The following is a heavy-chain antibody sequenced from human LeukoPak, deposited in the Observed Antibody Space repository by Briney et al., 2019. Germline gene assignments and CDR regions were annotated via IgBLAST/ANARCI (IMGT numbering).Heavy chain of an antibody. D-gene: IGHD6-19*01. CDR2: ISSNGGST. CDR3: VKDSSGPFSNFDY. J-gene: IGHJ4*02. Sequence: GGFLRLSCSASGFTFSSYAMHWVRQAPGKGLEYVSAISSNGGSTYYADSVKGRFTISRDNSKNTLYLQMSSLRAEDTAVYYCVKDSSGPFSNFDYWGQGTLVTVSS. V-gene: IGHV3-64D*06. CDR1: GFTFSSYA.